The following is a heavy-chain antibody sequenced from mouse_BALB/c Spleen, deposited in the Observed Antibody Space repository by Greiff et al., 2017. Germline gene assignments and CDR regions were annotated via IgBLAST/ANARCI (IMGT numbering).Heavy chain of an antibody. J-gene: IGHJ2*01. CDR2: ISDGGSYT. CDR1: GFTFSDYY. D-gene: IGHD2-10*01. CDR3: AREAYYGNYGYFDY. V-gene: IGHV5-4*02. Sequence: DVHLVVSGGGLVKPGGSLKLSCAASGFTFSDYYMYWVRQTPEKRLEWVATISDGGSYTYYPDSVKGRFTISRDNAKNNLYLQMSSLKSEDTAMYYCAREAYYGNYGYFDYWGQGTTLTVSS.